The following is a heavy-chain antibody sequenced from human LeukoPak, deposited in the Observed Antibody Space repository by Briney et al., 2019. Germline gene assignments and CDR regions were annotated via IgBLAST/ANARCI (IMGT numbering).Heavy chain of an antibody. CDR3: ARARSPGGQRFDS. Sequence: PGGSLRLSCAASGFTVSSNYMSWVRQAPGKGLEWVSVIYSGGSTYYADSVKGRFTISRDNSKNTLYLQMNSLRAEDTAVYYCARARSPGGQRFDSWGQGTLVTVSS. CDR1: GFTVSSNY. V-gene: IGHV3-66*01. CDR2: IYSGGST. D-gene: IGHD6-25*01. J-gene: IGHJ4*02.